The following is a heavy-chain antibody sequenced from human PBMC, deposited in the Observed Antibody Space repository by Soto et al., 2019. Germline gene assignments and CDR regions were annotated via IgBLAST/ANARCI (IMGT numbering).Heavy chain of an antibody. CDR3: AARMHSGWYEWFDP. D-gene: IGHD6-19*01. J-gene: IGHJ5*02. CDR1: GFTFSSYS. CDR2: ISSSSSTI. V-gene: IGHV3-48*02. Sequence: PGGSLRLSCAASGFTFSSYSMNWVRQAPGKGLEWVSYISSSSSTIYYADSVKGRFTISRDNAKNSLYPQMNSLRDEDTAVYYCAARMHSGWYEWFDPWGQGTLVTVSS.